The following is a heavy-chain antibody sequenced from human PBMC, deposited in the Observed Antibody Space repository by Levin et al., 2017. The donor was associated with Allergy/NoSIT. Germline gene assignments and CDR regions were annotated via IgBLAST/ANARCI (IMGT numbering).Heavy chain of an antibody. V-gene: IGHV3-15*01. CDR3: ATSNDFWNGPTGWFDP. CDR2: IKSKFDGGTT. Sequence: GGSLRLSCVASGFTFSNAWMSWVRQAPGKGLEWVGRIKSKFDGGTTDYAAPVKGRFAISRDDSKNTLYLQMKSLTTEDTAVYYCATSNDFWNGPTGWFDPWGQGTLVTVSS. D-gene: IGHD3-3*01. J-gene: IGHJ5*02. CDR1: GFTFSNAW.